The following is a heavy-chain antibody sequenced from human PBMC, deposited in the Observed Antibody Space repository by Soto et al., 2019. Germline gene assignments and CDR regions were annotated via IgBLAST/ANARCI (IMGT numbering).Heavy chain of an antibody. J-gene: IGHJ4*02. CDR3: ARSIVVVTALDY. Sequence: ASVKVSCKASGYTFTSYDINWVRQATGQGLEWMGWMNPNSGNTGYAQKFQGRVTITRNTSTSTAYMELSSLRSEDTAVYYCARSIVVVTALDYWGQGTLVTVSS. CDR1: GYTFTSYD. CDR2: MNPNSGNT. V-gene: IGHV1-8*01. D-gene: IGHD2-21*02.